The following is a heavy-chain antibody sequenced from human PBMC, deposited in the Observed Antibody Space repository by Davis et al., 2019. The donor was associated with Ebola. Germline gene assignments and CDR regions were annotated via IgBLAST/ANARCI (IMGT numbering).Heavy chain of an antibody. D-gene: IGHD5-18*01. V-gene: IGHV4-59*08. Sequence: MPSETLSLTCTVPGGSISSYYWSWIRQPPGKGLEWIGYIYYSGSTNYNPSLKSQVTISVDTSKNQFSLKLSSVTAADTAVYYCARQHSYGRFDYWGQGTLVTVSS. J-gene: IGHJ4*02. CDR3: ARQHSYGRFDY. CDR2: IYYSGST. CDR1: GGSISSYY.